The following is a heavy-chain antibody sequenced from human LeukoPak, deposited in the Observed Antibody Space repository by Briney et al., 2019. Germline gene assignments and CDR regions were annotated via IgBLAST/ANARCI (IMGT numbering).Heavy chain of an antibody. J-gene: IGHJ5*02. V-gene: IGHV3-7*01. D-gene: IGHD3-9*01. Sequence: GGSLRLSCAASGFTFSSYWMSWVRQAPGKGLEWVANIKQDGSEKYYVDSVKGRFTISRDNAKNSLYLQMNSLRAEDTAVYYCARGLVPGFPNWFDPWGQGTLVTVSS. CDR3: ARGLVPGFPNWFDP. CDR1: GFTFSSYW. CDR2: IKQDGSEK.